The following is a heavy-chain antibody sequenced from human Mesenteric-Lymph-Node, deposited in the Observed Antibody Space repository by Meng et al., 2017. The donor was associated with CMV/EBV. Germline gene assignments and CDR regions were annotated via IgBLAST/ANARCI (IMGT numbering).Heavy chain of an antibody. V-gene: IGHV3-73*01. CDR2: IRSKANSYAT. CDR3: TTAPNIAAAG. D-gene: IGHD6-13*01. Sequence: WAASGFTFSGSAMHWVRQASGKGLEWVGRIRSKANSYATAYAASVKGRFTISRDDSKNTAYLQMNSLKTEDTAVYYCTTAPNIAAAGWGQGTLVTVSS. CDR1: GFTFSGSA. J-gene: IGHJ4*02.